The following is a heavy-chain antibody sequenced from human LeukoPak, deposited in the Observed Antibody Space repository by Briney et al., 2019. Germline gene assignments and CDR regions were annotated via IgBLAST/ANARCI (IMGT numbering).Heavy chain of an antibody. CDR3: ARLIAVAGTTGGFDR. D-gene: IGHD6-19*01. V-gene: IGHV5-51*01. Sequence: PGESLKISCKASGYSFSSYSIALVRQMPGKGLGLMGIFYPGDSDARYSPSFQGEVTISVDKSISTAYLQWSRLKASDTAIYYCARLIAVAGTTGGFDRWGQGTLVTVAS. CDR1: GYSFSSYS. CDR2: FYPGDSDA. J-gene: IGHJ3*02.